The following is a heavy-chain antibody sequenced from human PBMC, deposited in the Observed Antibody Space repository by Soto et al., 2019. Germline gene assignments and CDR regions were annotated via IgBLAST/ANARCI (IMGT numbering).Heavy chain of an antibody. Sequence: GGSLRLSCAASGFTFSSYAMSWVRQAPGKGPEWVSAISGSGGSTYYADSVNGRFTISRDNSQNTLYLQMNSLRAEDTAVYYCAKTRSLLVPAATLDYWGQGTLVTVSS. V-gene: IGHV3-23*01. D-gene: IGHD2-2*01. J-gene: IGHJ4*02. CDR2: ISGSGGST. CDR1: GFTFSSYA. CDR3: AKTRSLLVPAATLDY.